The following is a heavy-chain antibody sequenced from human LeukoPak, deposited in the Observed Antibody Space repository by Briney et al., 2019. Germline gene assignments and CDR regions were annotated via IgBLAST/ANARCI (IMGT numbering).Heavy chain of an antibody. CDR1: GFTFSSYA. D-gene: IGHD3-22*01. CDR2: ISGSGGST. CDR3: AKSYFHSSGYSDAFDI. J-gene: IGHJ3*02. V-gene: IGHV3-23*01. Sequence: PGGSLRLSCAASGFTFSSYAMSWVRQAPGKGPEWVSAISGSGGSTYYADSVKGRFTISRDNSKNTLYLQMNSLRAEDTAVYYCAKSYFHSSGYSDAFDIWGQGTMVTVSS.